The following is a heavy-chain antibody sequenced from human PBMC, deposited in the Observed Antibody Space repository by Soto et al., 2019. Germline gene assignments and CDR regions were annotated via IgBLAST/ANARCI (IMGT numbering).Heavy chain of an antibody. Sequence: ASVKVSCKASGYTFTSYGISWVRQAPGQGLEWMGWISPDNGNTKSAQKFQGWVTMTRDTSTSTAYMELSRLRSDDTAVYYCATSRISIAVAGETEYYFDYWGQGTPVTVSS. CDR2: ISPDNGNT. CDR3: ATSRISIAVAGETEYYFDY. V-gene: IGHV1-18*01. D-gene: IGHD6-19*01. J-gene: IGHJ4*02. CDR1: GYTFTSYG.